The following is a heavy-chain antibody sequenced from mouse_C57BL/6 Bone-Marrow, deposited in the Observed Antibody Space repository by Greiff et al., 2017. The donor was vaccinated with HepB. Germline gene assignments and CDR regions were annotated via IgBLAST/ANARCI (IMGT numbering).Heavy chain of an antibody. CDR1: GFTFSDYG. J-gene: IGHJ1*03. CDR3: ARYWYFDV. V-gene: IGHV5-17*01. Sequence: EVKLEESGGGLVKPGGSLKLSCAASGFTFSDYGMHWVRQAPEKGLEWVAYISSGSSTIYYADTVKGRFTISRDNAKNTLFLQMTSLRSEDTAMYYCARYWYFDVWGTGTTVTVSS. CDR2: ISSGSSTI.